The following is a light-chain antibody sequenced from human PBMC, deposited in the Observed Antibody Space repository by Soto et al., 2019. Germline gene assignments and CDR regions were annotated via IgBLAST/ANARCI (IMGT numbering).Light chain of an antibody. CDR3: QQRADWPIT. Sequence: EIVLTQSPGTLSLSPGEGATLSCRASQSVSSSYLAWYQQKPGQAPRLLIYGASSRATGIPDRFSGSGSGTDFTLTISSLEPDDFAVYYCQQRADWPITFGQGTRLEIK. CDR2: GAS. J-gene: IGKJ5*01. CDR1: QSVSSSY. V-gene: IGKV3D-20*02.